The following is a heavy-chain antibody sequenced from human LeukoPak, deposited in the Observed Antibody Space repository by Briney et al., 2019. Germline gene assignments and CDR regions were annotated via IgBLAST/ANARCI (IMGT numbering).Heavy chain of an antibody. CDR2: VDHTGST. J-gene: IGHJ5*02. D-gene: IGHD3-16*01. CDR3: ARVHDYTGLFDP. Sequence: SETLSLTCTVSDDSITMYYWTWIRQPPGKGLEWIGYVDHTGSTKFNPSLNGRVSISRDTSNNFFSLRLRSVTAADTAVYYCARVHDYTGLFDPWGQGTLVTVSS. V-gene: IGHV4-59*01. CDR1: DDSITMYY.